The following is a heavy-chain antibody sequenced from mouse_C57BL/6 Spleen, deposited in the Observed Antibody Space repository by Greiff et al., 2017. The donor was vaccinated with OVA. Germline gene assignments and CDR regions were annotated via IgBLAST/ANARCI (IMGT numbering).Heavy chain of an antibody. CDR3: AREGQLRLPLDFDY. D-gene: IGHD3-2*02. J-gene: IGHJ2*01. V-gene: IGHV5-17*01. CDR1: GFTFSDYG. Sequence: EVQRVESGGGLVKPGGSLKLSCAASGFTFSDYGMHWVRQAPGTGLEWVAYISSGSSIIYYAATVKGRFTISRDNAKNTLFLEMTRLRSEDTAMYYCAREGQLRLPLDFDYWGQGTTLTVSS. CDR2: ISSGSSII.